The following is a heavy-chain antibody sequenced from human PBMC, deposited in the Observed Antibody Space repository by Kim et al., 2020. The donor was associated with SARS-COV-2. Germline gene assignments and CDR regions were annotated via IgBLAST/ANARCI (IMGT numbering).Heavy chain of an antibody. D-gene: IGHD3-16*02. Sequence: ASVKVSCKASGYTFTGYYMHWVRQAPGQGLEWMGRINPNSGGTNYAQKFQGRVTMTRDTSISTAYMELSRLRSDDTAVYYCARDRGGGMITFGGVIGKGYFDLWGRGTLVTVSS. CDR1: GYTFTGYY. CDR2: INPNSGGT. J-gene: IGHJ2*01. CDR3: ARDRGGGMITFGGVIGKGYFDL. V-gene: IGHV1-2*06.